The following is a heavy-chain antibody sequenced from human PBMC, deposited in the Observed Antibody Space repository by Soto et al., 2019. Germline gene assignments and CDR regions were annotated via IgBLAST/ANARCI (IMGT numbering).Heavy chain of an antibody. V-gene: IGHV1-18*01. CDR1: GYTFTSYG. CDR3: ARVPLLVHDFWSGYVPNIDY. Sequence: QVQLVQSGAEVKKPGASVKVSCKASGYTFTSYGIIWVRQAPGQGLEWMGSISAYNGNTNYAQKLQGRVTMTTDTSTSTAYMELRSLRSDETAVYYCARVPLLVHDFWSGYVPNIDYWGQGTLVTVSS. D-gene: IGHD3-3*01. J-gene: IGHJ4*02. CDR2: ISAYNGNT.